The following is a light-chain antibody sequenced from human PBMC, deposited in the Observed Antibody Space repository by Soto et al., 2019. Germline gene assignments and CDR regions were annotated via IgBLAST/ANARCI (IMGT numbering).Light chain of an antibody. V-gene: IGKV3-20*01. CDR3: QQYYNWPPWT. J-gene: IGKJ1*01. CDR2: GAS. Sequence: EIVLTQSPGTLSLSPGERATLSCRASESVSDNYLAWYQQRSGQAPRLVIYGASSRASAVPDRFSGSGSGADFTLTISRLEPEDFAVYYCQQYYNWPPWTFGQGTKVDIK. CDR1: ESVSDNY.